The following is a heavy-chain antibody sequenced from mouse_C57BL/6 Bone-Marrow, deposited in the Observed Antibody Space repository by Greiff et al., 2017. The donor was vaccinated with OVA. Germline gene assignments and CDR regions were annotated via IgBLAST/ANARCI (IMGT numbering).Heavy chain of an antibody. CDR2: IYPGSGNT. D-gene: IGHD3-3*01. CDR1: GYSFTSYY. J-gene: IGHJ2*01. CDR3: ASRGTGYFDY. Sequence: QVQLQQSGPELVKPGASVKISCKASGYSFTSYYLPCVPPRPGQGLDWIGWIYPGSGNTKYNEKFKGKATLTADTSSSTAYMQLSSLTSEDSAVYYCASRGTGYFDYWGQGTTLTVSS. V-gene: IGHV1-66*01.